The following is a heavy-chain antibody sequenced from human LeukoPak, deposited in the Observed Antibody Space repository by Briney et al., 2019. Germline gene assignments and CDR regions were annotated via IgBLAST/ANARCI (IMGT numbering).Heavy chain of an antibody. V-gene: IGHV1-18*03. CDR3: ARDPGSDFDY. CDR1: GYTFTSYG. CDR2: ISAYNGNT. Sequence: ASVKVSCKASGYTFTSYGISWVRQAPGQGLEWMGWISAYNGNTNYAQKLQGRVTMTTDTSTSTAYMELRRLRSDDMALYYCARDPGSDFDYWGQGTLVTVSS. D-gene: IGHD2-15*01. J-gene: IGHJ4*02.